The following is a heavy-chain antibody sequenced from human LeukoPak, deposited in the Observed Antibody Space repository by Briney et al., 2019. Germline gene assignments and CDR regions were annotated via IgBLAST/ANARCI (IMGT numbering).Heavy chain of an antibody. Sequence: PGGSLRLSCAASEFTVSTNYLSWVRQAPGKGLEWVSVIYSGGTTYYADSVKGRSTISRDNSKNTLYLQMNSLRAEDTAVYYCARERRTDGSGSYYYWGQGTLVTVSS. D-gene: IGHD3-10*01. V-gene: IGHV3-53*01. J-gene: IGHJ4*02. CDR3: ARERRTDGSGSYYY. CDR1: EFTVSTNY. CDR2: IYSGGTT.